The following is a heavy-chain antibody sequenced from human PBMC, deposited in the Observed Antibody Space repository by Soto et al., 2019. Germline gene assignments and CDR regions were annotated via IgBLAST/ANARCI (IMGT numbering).Heavy chain of an antibody. CDR3: ARRSFYCSSTSCYKGQGDYYYYGMDV. Sequence: QLQLQESGPGLVKPSETLSLTCTVSGGSISSSSYYWGWIRQPPGKGLEWIGSIYYSGSTYYNPSLKSRVTISVDTSKNQFYLKLSSVTAADTAVYYCARRSFYCSSTSCYKGQGDYYYYGMDVWGQGTTVTVSS. CDR2: IYYSGST. V-gene: IGHV4-39*01. J-gene: IGHJ6*02. D-gene: IGHD2-2*02. CDR1: GGSISSSSYY.